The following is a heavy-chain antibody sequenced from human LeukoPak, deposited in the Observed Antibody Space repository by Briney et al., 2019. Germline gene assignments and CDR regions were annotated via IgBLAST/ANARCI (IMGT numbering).Heavy chain of an antibody. V-gene: IGHV3-23*01. Sequence: PGGSLRLSCAASGFTFSSYAMSWVRQAPGKGLEWVSAISGSGGSTYYADSVKGRFTISRDNSKNTLYLQMDSLRAEDTAVYYCAKGGLRYFYYYMDVWGKGTTVTVSS. J-gene: IGHJ6*03. CDR1: GFTFSSYA. CDR3: AKGGLRYFYYYMDV. CDR2: ISGSGGST. D-gene: IGHD3-10*01.